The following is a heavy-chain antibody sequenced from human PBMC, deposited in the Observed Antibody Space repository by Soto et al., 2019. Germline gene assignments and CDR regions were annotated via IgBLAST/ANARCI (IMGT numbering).Heavy chain of an antibody. CDR2: IIPVFGTP. Sequence: QVQLVQSGAEVKKPGSSVKVSCKASGGSLSNYGISWVRQAPGQGLEWMGAIIPVFGTPNYAQKFQDRVTITADESTTTIYLEARRLTSEDTAVYYYARGDTIKIVVTTSYAMDVWGQGTTVTVSS. CDR3: ARGDTIKIVVTTSYAMDV. D-gene: IGHD4-17*01. J-gene: IGHJ6*02. CDR1: GGSLSNYG. V-gene: IGHV1-69*12.